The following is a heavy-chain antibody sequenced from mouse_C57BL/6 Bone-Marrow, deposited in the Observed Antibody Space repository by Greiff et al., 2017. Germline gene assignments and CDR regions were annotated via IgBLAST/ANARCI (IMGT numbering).Heavy chain of an antibody. CDR1: GFTFSSYG. Sequence: EVKLMESGGDLVKPGGSLKLSCAASGFTFSSYGMSWVRQTPDKRLEWVATISSGGSYTYDPDSVKGRFTISRDNAKNTLYLQMSSLKSEDTAMYYCARHTGPVYFDYWGQGTTLTVSS. D-gene: IGHD4-1*01. CDR2: ISSGGSYT. V-gene: IGHV5-6*01. J-gene: IGHJ2*01. CDR3: ARHTGPVYFDY.